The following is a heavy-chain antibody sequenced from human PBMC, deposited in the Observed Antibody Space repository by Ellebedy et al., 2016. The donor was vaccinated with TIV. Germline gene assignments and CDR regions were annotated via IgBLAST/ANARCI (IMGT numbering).Heavy chain of an antibody. CDR1: GFSISDSY. CDR3: ATARGDHGAFEI. CDR2: ISAGGTVI. V-gene: IGHV3-11*01. Sequence: PSETLSLTCAVSGFSISDSYMSWVRQAPGKGLEWVSYISAGGTVIYYADSVKGRFTISRDNTKNSLYLQMNSLRAEDTAVYHCATARGDHGAFEIWGQGTMATVSS. J-gene: IGHJ3*02. D-gene: IGHD3-10*01.